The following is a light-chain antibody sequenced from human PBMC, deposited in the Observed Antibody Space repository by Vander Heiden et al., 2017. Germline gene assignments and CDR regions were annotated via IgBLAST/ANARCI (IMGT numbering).Light chain of an antibody. CDR1: QSVSSSY. CDR2: GAS. J-gene: IGKJ1*01. Sequence: VLTQLPGTLSLSPGERATLSCRASQSVSSSYLAWYLQKPGQAPRLLIYGASSRATGIPDRFSGSGSGTDFTLTISRLEPEDFAVYYCQQYGSSPRTFGQGTKVEIK. V-gene: IGKV3-20*01. CDR3: QQYGSSPRT.